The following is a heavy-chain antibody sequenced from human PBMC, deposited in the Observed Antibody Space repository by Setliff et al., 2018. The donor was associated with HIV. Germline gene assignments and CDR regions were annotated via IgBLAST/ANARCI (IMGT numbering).Heavy chain of an antibody. J-gene: IGHJ4*02. V-gene: IGHV1-18*01. CDR1: GYTFTSYG. D-gene: IGHD2-21*02. CDR3: ARVGKGVVTALTFDY. CDR2: ISAYNGNT. Sequence: ASVKVSCKASGYTFTSYGISWVRQAPGQGLEWMGWISAYNGNTNYAQKLQGRVTMTTDTSTSTAYMELRSLRSDDTAVYYCARVGKGVVTALTFDYWGQGTLVTVSS.